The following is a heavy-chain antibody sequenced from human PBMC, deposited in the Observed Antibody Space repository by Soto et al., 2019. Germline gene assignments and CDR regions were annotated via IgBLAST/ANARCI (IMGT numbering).Heavy chain of an antibody. CDR2: INPNSGGT. D-gene: IGHD2-15*01. J-gene: IGHJ3*02. V-gene: IGHV1-2*02. CDR3: AKGFCSGGSCFDAFDI. CDR1: GYRFTAYY. Sequence: TSVKVSCEACGYRFTAYYMHWVRQAPGQGLEWMGWINPNSGGTNYAQKFQGRVTMTRDTSISTAYMELSRLRSDDTAVYYCAKGFCSGGSCFDAFDIWGQGTMVTVSS.